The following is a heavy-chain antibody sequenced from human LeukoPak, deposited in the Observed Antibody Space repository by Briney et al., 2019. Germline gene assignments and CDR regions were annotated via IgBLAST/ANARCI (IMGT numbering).Heavy chain of an antibody. J-gene: IGHJ5*02. Sequence: GGSLRLSCAASGFTFSNYAVTWVRQAPGKGLEWVSTIIDDGRTYYTDSVEGRFTISRDDSKDTLYLQMNRLRAEDTAVYYCARGAGAQRVDWFDPWGQGTLVTVSS. CDR3: ARGAGAQRVDWFDP. CDR1: GFTFSNYA. D-gene: IGHD3-3*01. V-gene: IGHV3-23*01. CDR2: IIDDGRT.